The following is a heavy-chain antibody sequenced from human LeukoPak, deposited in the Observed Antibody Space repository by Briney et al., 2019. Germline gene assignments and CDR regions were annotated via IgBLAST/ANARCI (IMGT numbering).Heavy chain of an antibody. CDR2: MYYDGST. CDR3: ARRSDSGSDDGEDYFDY. Sequence: PSETLSLTCTVSGGSIGTYYWSWIRQSPGKGLEWIGSMYYDGSTYHNPSLKSRVTISVDTSNNQFSLKLTSVTAADTAVYFCARRSDSGSDDGEDYFDYWGQGTLVTVSS. J-gene: IGHJ4*02. V-gene: IGHV4-59*05. CDR1: GGSIGTYY. D-gene: IGHD1-26*01.